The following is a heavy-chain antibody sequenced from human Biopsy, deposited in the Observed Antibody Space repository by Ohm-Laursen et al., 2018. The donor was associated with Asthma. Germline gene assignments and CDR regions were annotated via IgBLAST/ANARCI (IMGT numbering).Heavy chain of an antibody. CDR2: IFWDEDK. CDR1: GFSLSTSGAG. J-gene: IGHJ5*02. CDR3: AHQYSSLRGWAFDP. D-gene: IGHD6-6*01. Sequence: PTQTLSLTCTFSGFSLSTSGAGVGWILHPPGKALEGLALIFWDEDKRYSLSPGSRLTITNDTTKNQVVLTMTNMDPVDTATYYCAHQYSSLRGWAFDPWGQGTLVTVSS. V-gene: IGHV2-5*02.